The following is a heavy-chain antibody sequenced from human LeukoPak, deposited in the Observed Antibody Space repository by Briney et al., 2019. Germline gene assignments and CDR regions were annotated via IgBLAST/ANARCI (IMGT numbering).Heavy chain of an antibody. Sequence: SETLSLTCTVSGGSISSYYWGWIRQPPGKGLEWTGYICYSGSTNYNPSLSSRVTISVDTSKNQFSLRLSSVTAADTAIYYCARAVSGRFDYWGQGTLVTVSS. D-gene: IGHD6-19*01. CDR1: GGSISSYY. CDR3: ARAVSGRFDY. J-gene: IGHJ4*02. V-gene: IGHV4-59*08. CDR2: ICYSGST.